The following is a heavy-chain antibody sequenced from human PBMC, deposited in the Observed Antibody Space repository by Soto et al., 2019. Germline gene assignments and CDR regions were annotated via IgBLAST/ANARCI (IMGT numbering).Heavy chain of an antibody. J-gene: IGHJ6*02. Sequence: PSETLSLTCAVYGGSFSGYYWSWIRQPPGKGLEWIGEINHSGSTNYNPSLKSLVTISVDTSKNQFSLKLSSVTAADTAVYYCALPDAVAGTVHLPYYYYGMDVWGQGTTVTVSS. CDR3: ALPDAVAGTVHLPYYYYGMDV. D-gene: IGHD6-19*01. CDR2: INHSGST. CDR1: GGSFSGYY. V-gene: IGHV4-34*01.